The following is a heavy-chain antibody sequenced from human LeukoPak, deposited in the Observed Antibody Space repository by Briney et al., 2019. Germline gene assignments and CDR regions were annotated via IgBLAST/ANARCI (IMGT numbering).Heavy chain of an antibody. CDR2: ISYDGSNK. CDR3: AGEMATTSPY. Sequence: PGRSLRLSCAASGFTFSSYAMHWVRQAPGKGLEWVAVISYDGSNKYYADSVKGRFTISRDNSKNTLYLQMNSLRAEDTAVYYCAGEMATTSPYWGQGTLVTVSS. CDR1: GFTFSSYA. J-gene: IGHJ4*02. V-gene: IGHV3-30*04. D-gene: IGHD5-24*01.